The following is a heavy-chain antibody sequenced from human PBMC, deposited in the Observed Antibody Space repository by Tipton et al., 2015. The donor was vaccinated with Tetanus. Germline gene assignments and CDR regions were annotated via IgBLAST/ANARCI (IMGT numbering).Heavy chain of an antibody. Sequence: TLSLTCAVYGGSFSGYYWSWIRQPPGKGLEWIGEINHSGSTNYNPSLKSRVTISVDTSKNQFSLKLSSVTAADTAVYYCARGSSSSHYYYYGMDVWGQGTTVTVSS. V-gene: IGHV4-34*01. J-gene: IGHJ6*02. CDR3: ARGSSSSHYYYYGMDV. CDR1: GGSFSGYY. CDR2: INHSGST. D-gene: IGHD6-6*01.